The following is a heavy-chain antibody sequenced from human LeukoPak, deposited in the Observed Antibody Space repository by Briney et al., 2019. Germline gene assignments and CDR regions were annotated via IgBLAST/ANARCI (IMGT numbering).Heavy chain of an antibody. Sequence: QAGGSLRLSCAASGFTFDDYTMHWVRQAPGKGLERVSLISWDGGSTYYADSVKGRFTISRDNSKNSLYLQMNSLRTEDTALYYCAKGPYDFWSGYPPLAYYFDYWGQGTLVTVSS. CDR1: GFTFDDYT. V-gene: IGHV3-43*01. J-gene: IGHJ4*02. CDR3: AKGPYDFWSGYPPLAYYFDY. CDR2: ISWDGGST. D-gene: IGHD3-3*01.